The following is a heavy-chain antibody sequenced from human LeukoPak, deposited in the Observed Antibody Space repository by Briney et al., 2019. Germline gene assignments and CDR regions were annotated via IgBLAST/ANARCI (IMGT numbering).Heavy chain of an antibody. CDR1: GYIFTSYG. J-gene: IGHJ4*02. D-gene: IGHD3-22*01. V-gene: IGHV1-18*01. CDR3: AREPPASWSSGQRLDY. CDR2: ISAYNGNT. Sequence: GASVKVSCKASGYIFTSYGISWVRQAPGQGLEWMGWISAYNGNTNYAQKLQGRVTMTTDTSTSTAYMELRSLRSDDTAVYYCAREPPASWSSGQRLDYWGQGTLVTVSS.